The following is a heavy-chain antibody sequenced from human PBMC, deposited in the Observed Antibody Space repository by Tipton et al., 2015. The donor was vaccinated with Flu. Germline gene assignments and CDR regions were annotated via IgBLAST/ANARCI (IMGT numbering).Heavy chain of an antibody. J-gene: IGHJ4*02. CDR2: IYHSGTS. V-gene: IGHV4-38-2*02. Sequence: LRLSCTVSGYSISTGYYWAWIRQSPGKGLEWIGSIYHSGTSYSNPSLESRVSMSVDTSRNQFSLKVSSVTAADTAVYYCARVEYFGSGTSNYWGQGTLVTVSS. D-gene: IGHD3-10*01. CDR1: GYSISTGYY. CDR3: ARVEYFGSGTSNY.